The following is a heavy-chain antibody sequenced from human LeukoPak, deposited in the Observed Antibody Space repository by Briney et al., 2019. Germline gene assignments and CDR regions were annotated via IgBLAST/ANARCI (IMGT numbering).Heavy chain of an antibody. V-gene: IGHV1-69*01. CDR2: IIPIFGTA. CDR1: GGTFSSYA. D-gene: IGHD3-22*01. Sequence: SVKVSCKASGGTFSSYAISWVRQAPGQGLEWMGGIIPIFGTANYAQKFQGGVTITADESTSTAYMELSSLRSEDTAVYYCARGEASGSSGLGAFDIWGQGTMVTVSS. J-gene: IGHJ3*02. CDR3: ARGEASGSSGLGAFDI.